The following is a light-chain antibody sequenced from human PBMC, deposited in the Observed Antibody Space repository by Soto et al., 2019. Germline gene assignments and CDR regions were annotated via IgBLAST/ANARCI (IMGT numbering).Light chain of an antibody. CDR1: QSVLHSSNNKNY. V-gene: IGKV4-1*01. Sequence: DIVMTQSPDSLAVSLGERATINCKSSQSVLHSSNNKNYLAWYQQKSGQPPNLLISWASTRESGVPDRFSASGYGTDFTLNISSLQAEDVAVYYCKQYYRIPRTFGQGTKVEIK. CDR2: WAS. J-gene: IGKJ1*01. CDR3: KQYYRIPRT.